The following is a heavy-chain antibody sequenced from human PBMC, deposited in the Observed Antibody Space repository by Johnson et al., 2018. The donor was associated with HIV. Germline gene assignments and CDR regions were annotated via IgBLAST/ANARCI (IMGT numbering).Heavy chain of an antibody. Sequence: VQLVESGGGVVQPGGSLTLSCAASGFTFDDYAMHWVRQAPGNGLEWVSLIRWDGAITSYVDSVKGRFTISRDNAKNSLYLQMNSLRAEDTALYYCAREEPRDNDAFDIWGQGTMVTVSS. J-gene: IGHJ3*02. D-gene: IGHD1-1*01. CDR3: AREEPRDNDAFDI. V-gene: IGHV3-43D*03. CDR2: IRWDGAIT. CDR1: GFTFDDYA.